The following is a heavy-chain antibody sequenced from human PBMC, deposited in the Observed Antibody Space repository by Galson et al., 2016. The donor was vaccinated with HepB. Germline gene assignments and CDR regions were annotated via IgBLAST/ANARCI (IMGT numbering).Heavy chain of an antibody. Sequence: CAISGDSVSSNSAAWNWLRQSPSRGLEWLGRTYYRAKWYNDYAVSVKSRITINVDTSKNQFSLQLNSVTPEDTAVYYCAREYSTGYYERFLAKRARRGFDYWGQGTLVTVSS. CDR1: GDSVSSNSAA. CDR3: AREYSTGYYERFLAKRARRGFDY. CDR2: TYYRAKWYN. V-gene: IGHV6-1*01. D-gene: IGHD6-19*01. J-gene: IGHJ4*02.